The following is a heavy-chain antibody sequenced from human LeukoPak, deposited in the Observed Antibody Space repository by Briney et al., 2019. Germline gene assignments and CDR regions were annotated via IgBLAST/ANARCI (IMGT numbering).Heavy chain of an antibody. CDR2: IYTSGST. Sequence: SETLSLTCTVSGGSISSYYWSWIRQPAGKGLEWIGRIYTSGSTNYNPSLKSRVTMSVDTSKNQFSLKLSSVTAADTAVYYCARGGCSSTSCYPIDYWGQGTLVTVSS. J-gene: IGHJ4*02. CDR1: GGSISSYY. V-gene: IGHV4-4*07. CDR3: ARGGCSSTSCYPIDY. D-gene: IGHD2-2*01.